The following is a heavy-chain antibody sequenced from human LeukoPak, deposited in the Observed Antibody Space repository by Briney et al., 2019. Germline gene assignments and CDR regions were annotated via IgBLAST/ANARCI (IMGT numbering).Heavy chain of an antibody. D-gene: IGHD2-2*01. CDR1: GDSASSNSAV. Sequence: SQTLSLTCAISGDSASSNSAVWNWIRQSPSRGLEWLGRTYYKSKWSNNYAVSVKSRIIINPDTSENQFSLQLNSVTPEDTAVYYCARGDQAFDYWGQGTQVTVSS. CDR2: TYYKSKWSN. V-gene: IGHV6-1*01. J-gene: IGHJ4*02. CDR3: ARGDQAFDY.